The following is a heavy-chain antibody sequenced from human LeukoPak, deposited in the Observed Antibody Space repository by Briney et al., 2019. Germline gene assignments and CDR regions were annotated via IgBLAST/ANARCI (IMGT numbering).Heavy chain of an antibody. CDR3: AGANWGLYYFDY. V-gene: IGHV4-59*12. CDR2: VYYSGST. CDR1: GGSISNYY. D-gene: IGHD7-27*01. Sequence: SETLSLTCTVSGGSISNYYWSWIRQPPGKGLEWIGYVYYSGSTNYNPSLKSRVTILVDTARNQFSLKLSSVTAADTAVYYCAGANWGLYYFDYWGRGTLVTVSS. J-gene: IGHJ4*02.